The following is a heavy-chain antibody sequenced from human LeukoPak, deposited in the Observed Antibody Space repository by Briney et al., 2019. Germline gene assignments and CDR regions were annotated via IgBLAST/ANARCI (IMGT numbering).Heavy chain of an antibody. CDR2: ISGSGGST. D-gene: IGHD3-10*01. CDR3: AKARSGSYYRDTTLYY. CDR1: GFTFSSYA. Sequence: GGSLRLSCAASGFTFSSYAMSWVRQAPGKGLEWASAISGSGGSTYYADSVKGRFTISRDNSKNTLYLQMNSLRAEDTAVYYCAKARSGSYYRDTTLYYWGQGTLVTVSS. V-gene: IGHV3-23*01. J-gene: IGHJ4*02.